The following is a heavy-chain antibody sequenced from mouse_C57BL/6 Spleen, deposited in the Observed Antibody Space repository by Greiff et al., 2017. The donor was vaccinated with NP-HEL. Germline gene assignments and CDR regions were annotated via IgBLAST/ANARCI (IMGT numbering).Heavy chain of an antibody. Sequence: QVQLQQSGAELVRPGASVTLSCKASGYTFTDYEMHWVKQTPVHGLEWIGAIDPETGGTAYNQKFKGKAILTADKSSSTAYMELRSLTSEDSAVYYCTLIYYGYDFDYWGQGTTLTVSS. CDR3: TLIYYGYDFDY. CDR2: IDPETGGT. J-gene: IGHJ2*01. CDR1: GYTFTDYE. D-gene: IGHD2-2*01. V-gene: IGHV1-15*01.